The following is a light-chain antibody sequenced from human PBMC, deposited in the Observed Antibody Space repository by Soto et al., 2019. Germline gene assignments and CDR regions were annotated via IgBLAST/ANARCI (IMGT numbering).Light chain of an antibody. CDR1: ESVNNN. J-gene: IGKJ4*01. CDR2: LAS. CDR3: QQYNKWPLS. V-gene: IGKV3D-15*01. Sequence: EIVMTQSPATLSVSPGERANLSCRASESVNNNLAWYQHKPGQPPRLLIYLASIRATGIPARFSGSVSGTESTLTISSLQSEDFAVYYCQQYNKWPLSFGGGTKAEL.